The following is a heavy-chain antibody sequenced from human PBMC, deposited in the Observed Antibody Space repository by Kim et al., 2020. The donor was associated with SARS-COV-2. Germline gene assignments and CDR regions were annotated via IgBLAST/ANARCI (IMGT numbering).Heavy chain of an antibody. CDR2: IYWDDDK. J-gene: IGHJ2*01. Sequence: SGPTLVNPTQTLTLTCTVSGFSLSSVGVGVGWIRQPPGQALEWLALIYWDDDKRYSPSLNNRLAITKDTSKNQVVLRMTNIDHVDTATYYCARRVIWNGAYWYFDLWGRGTLVTVSS. CDR1: GFSLSSVGVG. V-gene: IGHV2-5*02. D-gene: IGHD1-1*01. CDR3: ARRVIWNGAYWYFDL.